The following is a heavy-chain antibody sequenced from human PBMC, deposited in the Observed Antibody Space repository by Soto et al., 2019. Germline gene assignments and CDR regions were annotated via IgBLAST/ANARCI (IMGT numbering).Heavy chain of an antibody. V-gene: IGHV3-48*02. CDR1: GFTFNTYS. Sequence: GGSLRLSCAASGFTFNTYSMNWVRQAPGKGLEWVSYISSGSSTMYYADSVKGRFTTSRDNARNSLFLQMNSLRDDDTAVYYCASLLSGSYNYWGQGTLVTVSS. D-gene: IGHD1-26*01. CDR2: ISSGSSTM. J-gene: IGHJ4*02. CDR3: ASLLSGSYNY.